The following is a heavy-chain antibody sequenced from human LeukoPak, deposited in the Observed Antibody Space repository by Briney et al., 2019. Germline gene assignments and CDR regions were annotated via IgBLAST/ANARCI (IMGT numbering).Heavy chain of an antibody. V-gene: IGHV3-23*01. D-gene: IGHD5-24*01. CDR1: GFTFSNYA. J-gene: IGHJ4*02. CDR2: IHYSGGST. CDR3: AKVIREVDMSYDY. Sequence: GGSLRLSCAASGFTFSNYALSWVRQAPGKGLEWVSAIHYSGGSTYYADSVKGRFTISRDNSKNTLYLQMNSLRAEDTAVYYCAKVIREVDMSYDYWGQGSLVTVSS.